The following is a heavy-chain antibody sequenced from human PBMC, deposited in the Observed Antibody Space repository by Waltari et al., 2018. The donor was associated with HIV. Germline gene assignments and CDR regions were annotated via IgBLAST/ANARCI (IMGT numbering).Heavy chain of an antibody. CDR1: GFTFSSYW. CDR3: ARADYYDSSGYHRDYYYGMDV. J-gene: IGHJ6*02. D-gene: IGHD3-22*01. V-gene: IGHV3-7*04. Sequence: EVQLVESGGGLVQPGGSLRLSCAASGFTFSSYWMSWVRQAPGKGLEWVAHIKQDGSEKYYGDAVKGRFTISRDNAKNSLYLQRNSLRAEDTAVYYCARADYYDSSGYHRDYYYGMDVWGQGTTVTVSS. CDR2: IKQDGSEK.